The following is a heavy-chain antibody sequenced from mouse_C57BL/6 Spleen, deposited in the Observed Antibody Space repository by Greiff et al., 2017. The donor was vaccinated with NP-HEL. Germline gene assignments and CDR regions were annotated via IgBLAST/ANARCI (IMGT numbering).Heavy chain of an antibody. CDR1: GYSFTGYF. V-gene: IGHV1-20*01. Sequence: EVQLQQSGPELVKPGDSVKISCKASGYSFTGYFMNWVMQSHGKSLEWIGRINPYNGDTFYNQKFKGKATLTVDKSSSTAHMELRSLTSEDSAVYYCARGRVTGSSSSFDYWGQGTTLTVSS. CDR2: INPYNGDT. J-gene: IGHJ2*01. CDR3: ARGRVTGSSSSFDY. D-gene: IGHD1-1*01.